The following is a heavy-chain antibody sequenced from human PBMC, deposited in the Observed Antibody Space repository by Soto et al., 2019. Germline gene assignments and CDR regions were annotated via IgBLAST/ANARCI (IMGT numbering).Heavy chain of an antibody. CDR1: GFTFSSYW. Sequence: PGGSLRLSCAASGFTFSSYWMSWVRQAPGKGLEWVANIKQDGSEKYYVDSVKGRFTISRDNAKNSLYLQMNSLRAEDTAVYYCARNYLGYCSSTSCYEDYYYYYKDVWGKGTTVTVSS. J-gene: IGHJ6*03. V-gene: IGHV3-7*01. CDR2: IKQDGSEK. CDR3: ARNYLGYCSSTSCYEDYYYYYKDV. D-gene: IGHD2-2*01.